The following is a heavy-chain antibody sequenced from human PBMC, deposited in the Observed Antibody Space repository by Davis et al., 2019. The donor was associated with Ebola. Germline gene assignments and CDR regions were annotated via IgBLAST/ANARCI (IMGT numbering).Heavy chain of an antibody. CDR2: IWYDGSNK. J-gene: IGHJ4*02. Sequence: GGSLRLSCAASGFTFSSYGMHWVRQAPGKGPEWVAVIWYDGSNKYYADSVKGRFTISRDNSKNTLYLQMNSLRAEDTAVYYCARGFTMVRGVPDYWGQGTLVTVSS. V-gene: IGHV3-33*08. CDR3: ARGFTMVRGVPDY. D-gene: IGHD3-10*01. CDR1: GFTFSSYG.